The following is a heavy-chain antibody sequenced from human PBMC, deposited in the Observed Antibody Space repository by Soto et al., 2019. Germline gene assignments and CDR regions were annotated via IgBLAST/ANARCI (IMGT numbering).Heavy chain of an antibody. CDR1: GYTLTGYY. CDR3: ARGGHCTNGVCLRYYFDY. D-gene: IGHD2-8*01. J-gene: IGHJ4*02. V-gene: IGHV1-2*04. CDR2: INPNSGGT. Sequence: ASVKGSCKASGYTLTGYYMHWVRQAPGQGLEWMGWINPNSGGTNYAQKFQGWVTMTRDTSISTAYMELSRLRSDDTAVYYCARGGHCTNGVCLRYYFDYWGQGTLVTVSS.